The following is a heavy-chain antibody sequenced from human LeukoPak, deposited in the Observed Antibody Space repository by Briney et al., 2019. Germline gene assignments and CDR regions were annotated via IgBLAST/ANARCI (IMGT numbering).Heavy chain of an antibody. V-gene: IGHV3-23*01. J-gene: IGHJ3*02. CDR1: GFTFSSYS. D-gene: IGHD5-12*01. Sequence: PGGSLRLSCAASGFTFSSYSMNWVRQAPGKGLEWVSAISGSGDFTYYADSVKGRFTISRDNSKNTLYLQMNSLRAEDTAVYYCAKDGHGSGYHDAFDIWGQGTMVTVSS. CDR2: ISGSGDFT. CDR3: AKDGHGSGYHDAFDI.